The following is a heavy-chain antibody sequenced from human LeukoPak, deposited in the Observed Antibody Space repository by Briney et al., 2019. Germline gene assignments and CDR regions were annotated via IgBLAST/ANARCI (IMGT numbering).Heavy chain of an antibody. V-gene: IGHV3-53*01. CDR2: IYSGGST. Sequence: SGGSLRLSCAASGFTFGSNYMSWVRQAPGKGLEWVSVIYSGGSTYYSDSVKGRFTISGDNSKSTLYIQMNSLRAEDTAVYYCARAKPKNMVRGLIMRRESRYYFDYWGQGTLVTVSS. D-gene: IGHD3-10*01. CDR3: ARAKPKNMVRGLIMRRESRYYFDY. CDR1: GFTFGSNY. J-gene: IGHJ4*02.